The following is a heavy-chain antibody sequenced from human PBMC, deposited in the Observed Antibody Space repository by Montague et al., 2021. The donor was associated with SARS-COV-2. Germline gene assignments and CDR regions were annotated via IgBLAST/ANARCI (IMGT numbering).Heavy chain of an antibody. V-gene: IGHV6-1*01. D-gene: IGHD6-19*01. CDR3: ARGADRYYFYGMDV. CDR2: TYCRSKWYN. Sequence: CAISGDSVSSNSAAWNWIRQSPSRGLEWLGRTYCRSKWYNEYAVSVNSRITINPDTSKNQFSLQVNSVTPEDAAVYYCARGADRYYFYGMDVWGQGTTVNVSS. J-gene: IGHJ6*02. CDR1: GDSVSSNSAA.